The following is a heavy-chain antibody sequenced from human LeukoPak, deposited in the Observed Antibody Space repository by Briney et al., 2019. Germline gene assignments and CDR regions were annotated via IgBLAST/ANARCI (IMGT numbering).Heavy chain of an antibody. J-gene: IGHJ4*02. CDR2: LSPTGGST. CDR3: ARDRYGDYDFDY. D-gene: IGHD4-17*01. V-gene: IGHV3-23*01. Sequence: GGSLRLSCAASGFTFSSFAMSWVRQAPGKGLEWVSSLSPTGGSTYYADSVKGRFTISRDQAKNSLFLQMDSLRDEDTAVYYCARDRYGDYDFDYWGQGTLVTVSS. CDR1: GFTFSSFA.